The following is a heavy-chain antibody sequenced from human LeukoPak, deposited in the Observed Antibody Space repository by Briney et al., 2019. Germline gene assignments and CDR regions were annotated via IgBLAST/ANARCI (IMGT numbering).Heavy chain of an antibody. CDR1: GGSFSGYY. Sequence: ETLSLTCAVYGGSFSGYYWSWIRQPPGKGLEWIGEINHSGSTNYNPSLKSRVTISVDTSKNQFSLKLSSVTAADTAVYYCAREARGYYGSGSWGHTNLDYWGQGTLVTVSS. D-gene: IGHD3-10*01. V-gene: IGHV4-34*01. CDR2: INHSGST. J-gene: IGHJ4*02. CDR3: AREARGYYGSGSWGHTNLDY.